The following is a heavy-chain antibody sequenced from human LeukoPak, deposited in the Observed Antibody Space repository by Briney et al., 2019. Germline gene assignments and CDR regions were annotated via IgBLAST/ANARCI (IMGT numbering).Heavy chain of an antibody. V-gene: IGHV3-13*01. Sequence: GGSLRLSCAASGFTFSTYDMHWVRQVTGKGLEWVSSIGLIGDTYYSDSVKGRFTISREDAKNSLFLQMNNLRDGDTAVYYCTRGNYGGGIPDYWGQGTLVTVSS. CDR2: IGLIGDT. J-gene: IGHJ4*02. D-gene: IGHD1-7*01. CDR3: TRGNYGGGIPDY. CDR1: GFTFSTYD.